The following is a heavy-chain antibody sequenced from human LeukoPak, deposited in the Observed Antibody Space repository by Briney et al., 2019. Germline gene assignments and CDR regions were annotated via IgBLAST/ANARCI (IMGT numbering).Heavy chain of an antibody. Sequence: ASVKVSCKASGGTFSSYAISWVRQAPGQGLEWMGGIIPIFGTANYAQKFQGRVTITADESTSTAYMELSSLRSEDTAVYYCARSPYVWGSYWAYYFDYWGQGTLVTVSS. D-gene: IGHD3-16*01. CDR2: IIPIFGTA. CDR3: ARSPYVWGSYWAYYFDY. J-gene: IGHJ4*02. V-gene: IGHV1-69*01. CDR1: GGTFSSYA.